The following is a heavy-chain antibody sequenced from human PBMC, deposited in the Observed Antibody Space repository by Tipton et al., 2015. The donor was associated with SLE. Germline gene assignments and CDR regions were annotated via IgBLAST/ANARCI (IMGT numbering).Heavy chain of an antibody. V-gene: IGHV3-21*01. J-gene: IGHJ6*02. D-gene: IGHD3/OR15-3a*01. CDR3: AREVGLVYYYGMDV. Sequence: VQLVQSGGGLVKPGGSLRLSCVASGFTFSRYSMNWVRQAPGKGLEWVTSIRSSSSYIYYADSVKGRFTISRDNAKNSLYLQMNSLRAEDTAVYYCAREVGLVYYYGMDVWGQGTTVTVSS. CDR1: GFTFSRYS. CDR2: IRSSSSYI.